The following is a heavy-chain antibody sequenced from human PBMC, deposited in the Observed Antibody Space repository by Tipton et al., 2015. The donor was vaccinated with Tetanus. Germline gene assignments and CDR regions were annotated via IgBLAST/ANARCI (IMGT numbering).Heavy chain of an antibody. CDR2: IYYTGNT. D-gene: IGHD2-8*01. CDR3: ARRLIQNWFDP. V-gene: IGHV4-31*03. CDR1: GGSIRSGGYY. Sequence: TLSLTCTVSGGSIRSGGYYWTWIRQHSERGLEWIGYIYYTGNTYYNPSLKGRVTISVDTSKNQFSLKLTSLTAADTAVYYCARRLIQNWFDPWGQGTLVTVSS. J-gene: IGHJ5*02.